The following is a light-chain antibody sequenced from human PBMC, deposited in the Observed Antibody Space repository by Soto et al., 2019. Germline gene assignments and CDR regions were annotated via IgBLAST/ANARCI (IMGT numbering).Light chain of an antibody. J-gene: IGLJ1*01. Sequence: SALTQPASVSGSPGQSITISCTGTSSDVGAYNYVSWYQQHPGKAPKLMICDVSNRPSGVSNRFSGSKSGNTASLTISGLQAEDEADYYCSSYTSSSTLVFGTGTKVTVL. CDR1: SSDVGAYNY. V-gene: IGLV2-14*01. CDR2: DVS. CDR3: SSYTSSSTLV.